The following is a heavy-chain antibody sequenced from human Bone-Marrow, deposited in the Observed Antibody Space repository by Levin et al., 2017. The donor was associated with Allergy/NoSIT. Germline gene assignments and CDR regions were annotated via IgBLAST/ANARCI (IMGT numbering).Heavy chain of an antibody. CDR3: GRDEGCSGGRCYDY. CDR1: GDSISSSSFW. J-gene: IGHJ4*02. D-gene: IGHD2-15*01. V-gene: IGHV4-39*02. Sequence: SETLSLTCTVSGDSISSSSFWWGWIRQPPGKGLEWITSIYYNGDTYYNPSLKSRVTISMDKSMNQFSLKLSSVTAADTAVYYCGRDEGCSGGRCYDYWGQGTLVTVSS. CDR2: IYYNGDT.